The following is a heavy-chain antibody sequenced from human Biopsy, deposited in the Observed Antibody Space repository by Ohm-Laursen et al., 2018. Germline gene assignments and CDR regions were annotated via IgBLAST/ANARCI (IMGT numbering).Heavy chain of an antibody. CDR1: GGSIISYY. V-gene: IGHV4-59*01. J-gene: IGHJ5*02. CDR2: VYNGGIT. D-gene: IGHD3-3*01. Sequence: GTLSLTCSVSGGSIISYYWTWIRQPPGKGLEWIGHVYNGGITNYNPSLKSRVTISKDTSMNQFSLQVSSVTAADTAVYYCARTPRDSFWSGSYKRGLWFDPWGQGTLVIVSS. CDR3: ARTPRDSFWSGSYKRGLWFDP.